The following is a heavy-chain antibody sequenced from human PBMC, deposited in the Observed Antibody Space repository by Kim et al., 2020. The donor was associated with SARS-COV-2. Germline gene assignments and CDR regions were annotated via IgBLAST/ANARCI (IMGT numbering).Heavy chain of an antibody. CDR3: AREGGMMYSRNFDY. J-gene: IGHJ4*02. V-gene: IGHV4-34*01. CDR1: GGSFSGYY. Sequence: SETLSLTCAVYGGSFSGYYWSWIRQPPGKGLEWIGEINHSGSTNYNPSLKSRVTISVDTSKNQFSLKLSSVTAADTAVYYCAREGGMMYSRNFDYWGQGTLVTVSS. CDR2: INHSGST. D-gene: IGHD6-13*01.